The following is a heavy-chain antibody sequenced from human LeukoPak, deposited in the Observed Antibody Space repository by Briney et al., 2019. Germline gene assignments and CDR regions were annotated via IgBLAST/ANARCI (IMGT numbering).Heavy chain of an antibody. CDR2: ISYDGSNK. CDR3: AKEGVTDAFDI. D-gene: IGHD4-23*01. CDR1: GFTFSSYG. J-gene: IGHJ3*02. Sequence: PGGSLRLSCAASGFTFSSYGMHWVRQAPGKGLEWVAVISYDGSNKYYADSVKGRFTISRDNSKNTLYLQMNSLRAEDTAAYYCAKEGVTDAFDIWGQGTMVTVSS. V-gene: IGHV3-30*18.